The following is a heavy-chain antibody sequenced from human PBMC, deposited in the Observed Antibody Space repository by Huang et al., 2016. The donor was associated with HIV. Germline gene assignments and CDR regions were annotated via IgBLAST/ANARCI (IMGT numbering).Heavy chain of an antibody. CDR3: AKWGGASPRLHAFDV. D-gene: IGHD5-18*01. CDR2: MSGSGGGT. CDR1: GFTFSTYA. J-gene: IGHJ3*01. V-gene: IGHV3-23*01. Sequence: EVQLLESGGGLVQPGGSLRLSCGDSGFTFSTYAMSWVRQAPGKGLEGVSGMSGSGGGTYYADSLKGRFTISRDNSNNTLYLQMNSLRVEDTAVYYCAKWGGASPRLHAFDVWGQGTMVTVSS.